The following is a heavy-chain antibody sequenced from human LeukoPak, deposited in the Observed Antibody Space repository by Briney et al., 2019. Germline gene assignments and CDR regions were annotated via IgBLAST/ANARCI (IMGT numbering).Heavy chain of an antibody. CDR3: ARTADFWSGYSHYYYMDV. CDR2: IDWDDDK. CDR1: GFSLSTSGMS. Sequence: SGPALVKPTQTLTLTCTFAGFSLSTSGMSVNWIRQPPGKALEWLARIDWDDDKYYSTSLKTRLTISKDTSKNQVVLTMTNMDPVDTATYYCARTADFWSGYSHYYYMDVWGKGTTVTVSS. J-gene: IGHJ6*03. D-gene: IGHD3-3*01. V-gene: IGHV2-70*11.